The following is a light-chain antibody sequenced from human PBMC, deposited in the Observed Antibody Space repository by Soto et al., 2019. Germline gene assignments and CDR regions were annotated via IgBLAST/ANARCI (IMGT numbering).Light chain of an antibody. CDR3: SSYTTSPSPQWV. CDR1: SSDVGGYIL. V-gene: IGLV2-14*02. CDR2: EGS. Sequence: QSALTQPASVSGSPGQSITISCTGTSSDVGGYILVSWYQQHPGKAPKLMIYEGSKRPSGVSDRFSASKSGNTASLTISGLQAEDDDHYYCSSYTTSPSPQWVFAGGTKVTVL. J-gene: IGLJ3*02.